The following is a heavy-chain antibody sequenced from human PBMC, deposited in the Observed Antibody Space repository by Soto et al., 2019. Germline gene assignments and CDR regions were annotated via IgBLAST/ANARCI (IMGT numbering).Heavy chain of an antibody. D-gene: IGHD6-13*01. CDR3: AKDRTAAARNFDY. V-gene: IGHV3-23*01. Sequence: GGSLRLSCAVSGFTFGNHAMSCVRQAPGKGLEWVSAISTAFGATYYADSVKGRFTISRDDSNNSLYLQMNSLRAEDTAVYYCAKDRTAAARNFDYWGQGTPVTVS. CDR1: GFTFGNHA. CDR2: ISTAFGAT. J-gene: IGHJ4*02.